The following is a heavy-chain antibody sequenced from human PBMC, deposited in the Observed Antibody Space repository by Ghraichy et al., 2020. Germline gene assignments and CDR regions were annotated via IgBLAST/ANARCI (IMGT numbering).Heavy chain of an antibody. CDR2: IYYSGST. D-gene: IGHD4-17*01. V-gene: IGHV4-39*01. J-gene: IGHJ4*02. CDR1: GGSISSSSYY. CDR3: ARSSTVTSFDY. Sequence: SETLSLTCTVSGGSISSSSYYWGWIRKPPGKGLEWIGSIYYSGSTYYNPSLKSRVTISVDTSKNQFSLKLSSVTAADTAVYYCARSSTVTSFDYWGQGTLVTVSS.